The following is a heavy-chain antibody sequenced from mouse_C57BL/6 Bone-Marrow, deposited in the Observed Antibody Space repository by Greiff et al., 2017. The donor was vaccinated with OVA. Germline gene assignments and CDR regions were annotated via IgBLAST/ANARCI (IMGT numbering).Heavy chain of an antibody. J-gene: IGHJ1*03. V-gene: IGHV5-16*01. CDR3: ARGGWDWYFDV. CDR2: INYDGSST. D-gene: IGHD3-3*01. CDR1: GFTFSDYY. Sequence: EVQLQESEGGLVQPGSSMKLSCTASGFTFSDYYVAWVRQVPEKGLEWVANINYDGSSTYYLDSLKSRFIISRDNAKNILYLQMSSLKSEDTATYYCARGGWDWYFDVWGTGTTVTVSS.